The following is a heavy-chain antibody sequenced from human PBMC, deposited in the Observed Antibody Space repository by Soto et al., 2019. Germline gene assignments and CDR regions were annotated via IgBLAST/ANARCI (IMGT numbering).Heavy chain of an antibody. V-gene: IGHV1-69*06. D-gene: IGHD6-6*01. Sequence: QVQLVQSGAEVKKPGSSVKVSCKASGGTFSSYAISWVRQAPGQGLEWMGGIIPIFGTANYAQKFQGRVTITADKSTSTAYMEMSSLRSEDTAVYYCAIAPLSIAARLHYHYYGMDVWGQGPTVTVSS. CDR1: GGTFSSYA. CDR2: IIPIFGTA. J-gene: IGHJ6*02. CDR3: AIAPLSIAARLHYHYYGMDV.